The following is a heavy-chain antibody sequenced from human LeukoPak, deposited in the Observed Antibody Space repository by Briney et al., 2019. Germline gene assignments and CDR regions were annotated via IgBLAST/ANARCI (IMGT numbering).Heavy chain of an antibody. CDR2: IIPIFGTA. V-gene: IGHV1-69*05. D-gene: IGHD6-19*01. CDR3: AEGIAVALAFDI. J-gene: IGHJ3*02. CDR1: GGTFSSYA. Sequence: GASVKVSCKASGGTFSSYAISWVRQAPGQGLEWMGGIIPIFGTANYAQKFQGRVTITTDESTSTAYMELSSLRSEDAAVYYCAEGIAVALAFDIWGQGTMVTVSS.